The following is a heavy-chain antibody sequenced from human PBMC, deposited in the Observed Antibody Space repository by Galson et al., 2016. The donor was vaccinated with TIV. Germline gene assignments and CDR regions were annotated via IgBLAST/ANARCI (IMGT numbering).Heavy chain of an antibody. CDR2: ISAYNGDT. CDR1: GYTFTSFG. Sequence: SVKVSCKASGYTFTSFGLSWARQAPGQGLEWMGWISAYNGDTYFGQRVQGRVTMTTDTSTSTAYMELRSLRSDDTAVYYCARDPTYYDTNGWGHWGQGTLVIVFS. CDR3: ARDPTYYDTNGWGH. V-gene: IGHV1-18*01. J-gene: IGHJ4*02. D-gene: IGHD3-22*01.